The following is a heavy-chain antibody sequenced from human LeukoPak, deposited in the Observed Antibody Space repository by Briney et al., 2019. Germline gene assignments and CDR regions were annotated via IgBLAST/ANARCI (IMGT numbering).Heavy chain of an antibody. J-gene: IGHJ3*02. CDR1: GFTFSSYW. V-gene: IGHV3-74*01. D-gene: IGHD5-18*01. Sequence: GGSLRLSCAASGFTFSSYWMHWVRQAPGKGLIWVSRINSDGSSTTYADSVKGRFTISRDNSKNTLYLQMNSLRAEDTAVYYCARDIPVTSYAFDIWGQGTMVTVPS. CDR3: ARDIPVTSYAFDI. CDR2: INSDGSST.